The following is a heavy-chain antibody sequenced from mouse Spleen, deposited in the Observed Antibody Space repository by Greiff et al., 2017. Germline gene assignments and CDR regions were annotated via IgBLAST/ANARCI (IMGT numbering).Heavy chain of an antibody. CDR2: IHPNSGST. Sequence: QVQLKQPGAELVKPGASVKLSCKASGYTFTSYWMHWVKQRPGQGLEWIGMIHPNSGSTNYNEKFKSKATLTVDKSSSTAYMQLSSLTSEDSAVYYCARGGKQLGLRYYAMDYWGQGTSVTVSS. CDR3: ARGGKQLGLRYYAMDY. D-gene: IGHD3-1*01. CDR1: GYTFTSYW. V-gene: IGHV1-64*01. J-gene: IGHJ4*01.